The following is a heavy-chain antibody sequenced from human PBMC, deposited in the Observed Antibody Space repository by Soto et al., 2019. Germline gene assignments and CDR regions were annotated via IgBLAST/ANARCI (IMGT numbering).Heavy chain of an antibody. CDR3: AKDRGGLVDTETLDV. CDR1: GYIFTYYA. Sequence: EVQLLESGGGLVQPGGSLRLSCAASGYIFTYYAMSWVRQAPGKGLEWVSGIGGSGGGTHYADSVKGRFTSSRDNTKNTLYLQMNSLRVEDPAEYYCAKDRGGLVDTETLDVWGQGTTVTVSS. J-gene: IGHJ6*02. CDR2: IGGSGGGT. D-gene: IGHD5-18*01. V-gene: IGHV3-23*01.